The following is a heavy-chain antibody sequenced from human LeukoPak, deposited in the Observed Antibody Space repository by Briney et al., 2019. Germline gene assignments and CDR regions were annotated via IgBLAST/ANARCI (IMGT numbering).Heavy chain of an antibody. CDR3: ARDHSQAVAFDY. CDR2: IYTSGST. V-gene: IGHV4-4*07. D-gene: IGHD6-19*01. Sequence: SETLSLTCTVSGGSISSYYRSWIRQPAGKGLEWIGRIYTSGSTNYNPSLKSRVTMSVDTSKNQFSLKLSSVTAADTAVYYCARDHSQAVAFDYWGQGTLVTVSS. CDR1: GGSISSYY. J-gene: IGHJ4*02.